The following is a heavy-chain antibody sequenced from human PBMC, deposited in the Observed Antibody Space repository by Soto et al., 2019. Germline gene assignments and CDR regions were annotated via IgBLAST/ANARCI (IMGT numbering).Heavy chain of an antibody. CDR3: ARRGNPLLWCGGGMDV. CDR1: GFTFSSYW. V-gene: IGHV3-7*01. J-gene: IGHJ6*02. D-gene: IGHD3-10*01. CDR2: IKQDGSEK. Sequence: EVQLVESGGGLVQPGGSLRLSCAASGFTFSSYWMSWVRQAPGKGLEWVANIKQDGSEKYYVDSVKGRFTISRDNAKNSLYRQMNSQGAEDTAVYDWARRGNPLLWCGGGMDVWGQGTTVTVSS.